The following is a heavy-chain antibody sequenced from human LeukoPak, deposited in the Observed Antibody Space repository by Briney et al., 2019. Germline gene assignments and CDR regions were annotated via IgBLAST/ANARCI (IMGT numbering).Heavy chain of an antibody. CDR2: ISPSGGIT. CDR1: GFTFSSHG. Sequence: GGTLRLSCAASGFTFSSHGMNWVRQAPGKGLEWVSGISPSGGITYYTDSVKGRFTISRDNSKNTVSLQMNSLRGDDTAVYYCARDIDNGDYVVYWGQGTLVTVSS. V-gene: IGHV3-23*01. D-gene: IGHD4-17*01. CDR3: ARDIDNGDYVVY. J-gene: IGHJ4*02.